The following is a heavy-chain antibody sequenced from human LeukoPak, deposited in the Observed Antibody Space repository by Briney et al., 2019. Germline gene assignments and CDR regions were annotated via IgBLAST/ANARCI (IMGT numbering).Heavy chain of an antibody. V-gene: IGHV1-8*01. CDR1: GYTFTSYD. CDR3: ARVGKPYSSSSPWFDP. J-gene: IGHJ5*02. Sequence: ASVKVSCKASGYTFTSYDINWVRQATGQGLEWMGWMNPNSGNTGYAQKFQGRVTMTRNTSISTAYMELSSLRSEDTAVYYCARVGKPYSSSSPWFDPWGQGTLVTVSS. CDR2: MNPNSGNT. D-gene: IGHD6-6*01.